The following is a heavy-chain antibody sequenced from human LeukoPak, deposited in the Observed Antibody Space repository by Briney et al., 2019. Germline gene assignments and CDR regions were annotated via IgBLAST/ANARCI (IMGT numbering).Heavy chain of an antibody. D-gene: IGHD6-13*01. CDR2: IYHSGST. CDR1: GYSISSGYY. V-gene: IGHV4-38-2*02. CDR3: ARALRYSSSWYPISNWFDP. J-gene: IGHJ5*02. Sequence: SETLSLTCTVSGYSISSGYYWGWIRQPPGKGLEWIGSIYHSGSTYYNPSLKSRVTISVDTSKNQFSLKLSSVTAADTAVYYCARALRYSSSWYPISNWFDPWGQGTLVTVSS.